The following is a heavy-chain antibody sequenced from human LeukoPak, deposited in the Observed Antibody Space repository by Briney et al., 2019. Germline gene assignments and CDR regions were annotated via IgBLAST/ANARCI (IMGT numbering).Heavy chain of an antibody. J-gene: IGHJ4*02. CDR1: GGSFSGYY. Sequence: SETLSLTCAVYGGSFSGYYWSWIRQPPGKGLEWIGEINHSGSTNYNPSLKSRVTISVDTSKNQFSLKLSSVTAADTAVYYCARRGVWQQLVKGFDYWGQGTLVTVSS. D-gene: IGHD6-13*01. V-gene: IGHV4-34*01. CDR3: ARRGVWQQLVKGFDY. CDR2: INHSGST.